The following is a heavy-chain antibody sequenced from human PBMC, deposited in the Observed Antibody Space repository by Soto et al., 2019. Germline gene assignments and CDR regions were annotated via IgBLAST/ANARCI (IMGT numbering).Heavy chain of an antibody. D-gene: IGHD6-19*01. Sequence: PGGSLRLSCAVSGFTFTDHAMTWVRQAPGKGLEWVSTTSNNGGRTFYADSVKGRFTVSTDRTNNTLYLQMNSLRAGDTAVYFCARPPLYSNGGYFDSWGQGTLVTVSS. CDR1: GFTFTDHA. CDR3: ARPPLYSNGGYFDS. V-gene: IGHV3-23*01. J-gene: IGHJ4*02. CDR2: TSNNGGRT.